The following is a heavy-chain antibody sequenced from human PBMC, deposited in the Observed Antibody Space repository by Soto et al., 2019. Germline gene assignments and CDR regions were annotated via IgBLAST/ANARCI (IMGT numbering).Heavy chain of an antibody. Sequence: QVQLQESGPGLVRPSQTLSLTCTVSGDSISSADYYWSWIRQTPGKGLEWIGHIFYSGTTYYNPSLKSRLTISVDTSKTHCSLGLTSVTAADTAVYYCARDLWVEPELYYYGMDVWGQGTTVTVSS. J-gene: IGHJ6*02. D-gene: IGHD1-1*01. V-gene: IGHV4-30-4*01. CDR1: GDSISSADYY. CDR2: IFYSGTT. CDR3: ARDLWVEPELYYYGMDV.